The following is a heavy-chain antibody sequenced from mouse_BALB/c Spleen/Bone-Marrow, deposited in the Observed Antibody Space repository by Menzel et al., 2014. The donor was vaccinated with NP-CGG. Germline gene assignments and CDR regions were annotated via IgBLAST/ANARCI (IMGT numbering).Heavy chain of an antibody. CDR2: IWSGGST. Sequence: QVQLKQSGPGLVQPSQSLSITCTVSGFSLTSYGVHWVRQSPGKGLEWLGVIWSGGSTDYNAAFISRMSISKDNSKSXVFFKMNSLQANDTAIYYCAGNGPARHYYAMDYWGQGTSVTVSS. V-gene: IGHV2-2*02. J-gene: IGHJ4*01. CDR3: AGNGPARHYYAMDY. CDR1: GFSLTSYG.